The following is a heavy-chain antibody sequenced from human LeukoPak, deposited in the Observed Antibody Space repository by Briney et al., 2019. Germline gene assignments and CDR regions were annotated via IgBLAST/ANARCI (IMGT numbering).Heavy chain of an antibody. Sequence: PSETLSLTCTVSGDSVSNGNYYWSRLRQPPGKVLEWIGYIYYTGKTYYNPSLEGRVTILVDTSRNHFSVKLSSVTAADTAVYYCARSQNYYGSGDYWSQGTLVTVSS. CDR1: GDSVSNGNYY. CDR3: ARSQNYYGSGDY. D-gene: IGHD3-10*01. J-gene: IGHJ4*02. V-gene: IGHV4-61*03. CDR2: IYYTGKT.